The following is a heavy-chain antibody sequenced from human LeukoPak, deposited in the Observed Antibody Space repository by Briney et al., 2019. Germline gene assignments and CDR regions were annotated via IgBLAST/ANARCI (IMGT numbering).Heavy chain of an antibody. D-gene: IGHD5-18*01. CDR3: ARWDTGMAAFDL. J-gene: IGHJ4*02. V-gene: IGHV3-74*03. Sequence: GGSLRLSCAASEFNVSNYWMHWIRQAPGTGPMWVSRINGDGSDTKYADSVKGRLTISRDNAKNTLYLHMNSLRAEDTALYWCARWDTGMAAFDLWDQGTLVTVSS. CDR2: INGDGSDT. CDR1: EFNVSNYW.